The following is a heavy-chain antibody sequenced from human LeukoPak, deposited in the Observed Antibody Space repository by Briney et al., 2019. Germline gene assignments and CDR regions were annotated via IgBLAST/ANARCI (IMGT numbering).Heavy chain of an antibody. Sequence: PSETLSLTCAVYGGSFSGYYWSWIRQPPGKGLEWIGEINHSGSTNYNPSLKSRVTISVDTSKNQFSLKLSSVTAADTAVYYCARVGSMIRGVPFDYWGQGTLVTVSS. V-gene: IGHV4-34*01. D-gene: IGHD3-10*01. CDR1: GGSFSGYY. CDR2: INHSGST. CDR3: ARVGSMIRGVPFDY. J-gene: IGHJ4*02.